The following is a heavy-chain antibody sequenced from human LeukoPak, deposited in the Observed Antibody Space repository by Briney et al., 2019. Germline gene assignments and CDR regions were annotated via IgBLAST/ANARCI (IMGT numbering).Heavy chain of an antibody. CDR1: GFTFSSYS. CDR3: ARGSYCSSTSCYTSDY. J-gene: IGHJ4*02. Sequence: GGSLRLSCAASGFTFSSYSMNWVRQAPGKGLEWVSSISSSSSYIYYADSVEGRFTISRDNAKNSLYLQMNSLRAEDTAVYYCARGSYCSSTSCYTSDYWGQGTLVTVSS. V-gene: IGHV3-21*01. CDR2: ISSSSSYI. D-gene: IGHD2-2*02.